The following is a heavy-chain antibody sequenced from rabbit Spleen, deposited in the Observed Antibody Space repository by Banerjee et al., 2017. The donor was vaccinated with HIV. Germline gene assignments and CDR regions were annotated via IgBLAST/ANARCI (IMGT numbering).Heavy chain of an antibody. J-gene: IGHJ4*01. D-gene: IGHD3-1*01. CDR3: ARDLPGVVGWNFNL. CDR2: IHSGSSGDT. CDR1: GFSFSSGYD. V-gene: IGHV1S45*01. Sequence: QEQLEESGGGLVKPEGSLTLTCKASGFSFSSGYDMCWVRQAPGKGLEWIACIHSGSSGDTYYASWAKGRFTISKTSSTTVTLQMTSLTAADTATYFCARDLPGVVGWNFNLWGQGTLVTVS.